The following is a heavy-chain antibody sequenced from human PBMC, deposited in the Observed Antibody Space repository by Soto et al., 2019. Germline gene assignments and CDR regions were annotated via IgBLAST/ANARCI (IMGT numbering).Heavy chain of an antibody. CDR1: GFIFSSYS. Sequence: GGSLRLSCAASGFIFSSYSMNWVRQAPGKGLEWVSYISSSSMTIYYTDSVKGRFTISRDSAKNTVYLQMSSLRAEDTAVYYCAKGGRQWLVTSDFNYWGQGALVTVS. CDR2: ISSSSMTI. J-gene: IGHJ4*02. V-gene: IGHV3-48*01. CDR3: AKGGRQWLVTSDFNY. D-gene: IGHD6-19*01.